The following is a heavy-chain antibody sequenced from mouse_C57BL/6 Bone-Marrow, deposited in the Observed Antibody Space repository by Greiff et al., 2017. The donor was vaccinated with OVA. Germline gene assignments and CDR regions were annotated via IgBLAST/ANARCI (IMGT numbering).Heavy chain of an antibody. Sequence: EVQLQQSGLELVKPGASVKISCKASGYTFTDYYMNWVKQSHGQSLEWIGDINPNNGGTSYNQKFKGKATLTVDKSSSTAYMELRSLTSEDSAVYYCAREDYSLDYWGQGTTLTVSA. CDR1: GYTFTDYY. V-gene: IGHV1-26*01. J-gene: IGHJ2*01. D-gene: IGHD2-12*01. CDR3: AREDYSLDY. CDR2: INPNNGGT.